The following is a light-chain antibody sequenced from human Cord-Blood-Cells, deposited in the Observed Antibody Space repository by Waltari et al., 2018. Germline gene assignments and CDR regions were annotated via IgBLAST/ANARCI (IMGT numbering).Light chain of an antibody. CDR2: AAS. J-gene: IGKJ3*01. V-gene: IGKV1-39*01. CDR1: QSISSD. Sequence: QMTQSPFSLSASVGDRVTITCRASQSISSDLNLYQQKPGKASKRLIYAASSLQSGVPSGFSGSGSGTDLALTIRSLQPEDFATYCCRQRYSTRRVTVGPGTKVDIK. CDR3: RQRYSTRRVT.